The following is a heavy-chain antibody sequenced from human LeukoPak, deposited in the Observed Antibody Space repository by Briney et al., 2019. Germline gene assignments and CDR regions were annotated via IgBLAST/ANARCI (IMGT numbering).Heavy chain of an antibody. V-gene: IGHV3-7*01. CDR2: IKQDGSEK. D-gene: IGHD4-17*01. CDR3: ARDPDYGDYEWDY. Sequence: GGSLRLSCAASGFTFSSYWMSWVRQAPGKGLEWVANIKQDGSEKYYVDSVKGRFTISRDNAKNSLYLQMNSLRAKDTAVYYCARDPDYGDYEWDYWGQGTLVTVSS. J-gene: IGHJ4*02. CDR1: GFTFSSYW.